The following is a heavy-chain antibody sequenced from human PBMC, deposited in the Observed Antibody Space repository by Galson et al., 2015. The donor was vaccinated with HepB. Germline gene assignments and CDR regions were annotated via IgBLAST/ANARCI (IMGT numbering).Heavy chain of an antibody. CDR2: ISANSGNT. D-gene: IGHD4/OR15-4a*01. CDR1: YTFTSNG. Sequence: YTFTSNGISWVRQAPGQGLEWMGWISANSGNTIYAQKLQGRVTMTRDTSTGTAYVELGSLSSDDTAVYYCARDRDYRLDYWGQGTLVTVSS. V-gene: IGHV1-18*04. CDR3: ARDRDYRLDY. J-gene: IGHJ4*02.